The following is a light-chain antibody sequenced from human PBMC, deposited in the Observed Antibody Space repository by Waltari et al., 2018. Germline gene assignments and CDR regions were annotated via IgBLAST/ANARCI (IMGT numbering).Light chain of an antibody. J-gene: IGLJ1*01. CDR2: DVS. CDR3: SSYPSIIPPFL. Sequence: QSALTQPASVSGSPGQSITFSCTRSSSDLGGSSFVSWYQQHPGKAPKLMIYDVSHRPSGVSKRVSGAKSGNTASLTISGLQPEDEADYYCSSYPSIIPPFLFGTGTKVTVL. CDR1: SSDLGGSSF. V-gene: IGLV2-14*01.